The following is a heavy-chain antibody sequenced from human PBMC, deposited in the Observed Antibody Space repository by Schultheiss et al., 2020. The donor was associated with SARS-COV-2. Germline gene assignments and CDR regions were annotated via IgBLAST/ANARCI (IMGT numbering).Heavy chain of an antibody. Sequence: GESLKISCAASGFTFSGSAMHWVRQASGKGLEWVGRIRSKANSYATAYAASVKGRFTISRDDSKNTAYLQMNSLKTEDTAVYYCAREVVPAAILDGYYGMDVWGQGTTVTVSS. CDR1: GFTFSGSA. CDR2: IRSKANSYAT. J-gene: IGHJ6*02. CDR3: AREVVPAAILDGYYGMDV. D-gene: IGHD2-2*02. V-gene: IGHV3-73*01.